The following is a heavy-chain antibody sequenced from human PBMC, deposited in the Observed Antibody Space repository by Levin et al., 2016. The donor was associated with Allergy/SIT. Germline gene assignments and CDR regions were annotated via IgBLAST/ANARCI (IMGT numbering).Heavy chain of an antibody. CDR1: GFIFGNYG. CDR2: IGGDGGRG. V-gene: IGHV3-20*04. D-gene: IGHD2-8*01. J-gene: IGHJ4*02. CDR3: AKDNRPSLYASNLLD. Sequence: GGSLRLSCVASGFIFGNYGMSWVRQAPGKGLEWVAGIGGDGGRGEYADSVKGRFAISRDNAKNSLYLQMNSLRAEDTALYYCAKDNRPSLYASNLLDWGRGTLVTVSS.